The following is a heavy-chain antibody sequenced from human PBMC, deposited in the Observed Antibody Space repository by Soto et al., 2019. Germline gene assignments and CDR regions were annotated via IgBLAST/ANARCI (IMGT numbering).Heavy chain of an antibody. CDR2: IYYSGST. CDR3: ARVSGWLVNY. V-gene: IGHV4-59*01. D-gene: IGHD6-19*01. CDR1: GCSISSYY. Sequence: SETLSLTCTVSGCSISSYYWSWIRQPPGKGLEWIGYIYYSGSTNYNPSLKSRVTISVDTSKNQFSLKLSSVTAAGTAVYYCARVSGWLVNYWGQGTLVTVSS. J-gene: IGHJ4*02.